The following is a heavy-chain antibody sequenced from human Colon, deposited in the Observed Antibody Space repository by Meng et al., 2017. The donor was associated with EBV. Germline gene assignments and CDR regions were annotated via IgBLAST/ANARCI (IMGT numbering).Heavy chain of an antibody. Sequence: LRGSGAGRVKPSGTLSLSCAVAGTSISTYNWWSWIRQSPGEGLEWIGAIYHNGQTNYNPSLKSRVSMSVDESKNEFSLNLKSVTAADTAVYYCARDGGVTHIPWGQGVLVTVSS. D-gene: IGHD2-8*02. CDR1: GTSISTYNW. CDR2: IYHNGQT. J-gene: IGHJ5*02. V-gene: IGHV4-4*02. CDR3: ARDGGVTHIP.